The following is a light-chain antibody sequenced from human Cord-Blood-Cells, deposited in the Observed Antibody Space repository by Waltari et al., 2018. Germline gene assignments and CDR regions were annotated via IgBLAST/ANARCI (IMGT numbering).Light chain of an antibody. CDR1: QSVLYSSNNKNY. CDR3: QQYYSTPYT. J-gene: IGKJ2*01. Sequence: DIVMTQSLDSLAVSLGERATINCKSSQSVLYSSNNKNYLAWYQQKPGQPPKLLIYWAATRESGVTDRFSGSGSGTDFTLTISSLQAEDVAVYYCQQYYSTPYTFGQGTKLEIK. CDR2: WAA. V-gene: IGKV4-1*01.